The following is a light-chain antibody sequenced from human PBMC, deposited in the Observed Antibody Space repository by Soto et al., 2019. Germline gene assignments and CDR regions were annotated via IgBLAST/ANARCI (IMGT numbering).Light chain of an antibody. V-gene: IGKV3-15*01. CDR1: QSAGSN. CDR2: GAS. CDR3: QQYNNWPPWT. Sequence: EIVMSQSPDTLSVSPGERATLSCRASQSAGSNLAWYQQKPGQAPRLLIYGASTRATGIPARFSGSGSGTESTLTISSLQSEDFAVYYCQQYNNWPPWTFGQGTKVEIK. J-gene: IGKJ1*01.